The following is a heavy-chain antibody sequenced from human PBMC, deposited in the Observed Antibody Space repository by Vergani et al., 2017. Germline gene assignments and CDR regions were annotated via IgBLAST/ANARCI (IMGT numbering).Heavy chain of an antibody. D-gene: IGHD3-22*01. Sequence: QVQLQESGPGLVKPSETLSLTCAVSGYSISSGYYWGWIRQPPGKGLEWIGSIYHSGSTYYNPSLKSRVTISVDTSKNQFSLKLSSVTAADTAVYYCARGSSYYDSSGTFDYWGQGTLVTVSS. J-gene: IGHJ4*02. V-gene: IGHV4-38-2*01. CDR1: GYSISSGYY. CDR3: ARGSSYYDSSGTFDY. CDR2: IYHSGST.